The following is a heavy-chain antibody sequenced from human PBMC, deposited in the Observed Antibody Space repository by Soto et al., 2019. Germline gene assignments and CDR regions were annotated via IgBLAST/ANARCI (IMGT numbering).Heavy chain of an antibody. J-gene: IGHJ5*02. CDR1: GGSVSRGDNN. D-gene: IGHD5-12*01. CDR3: ARIPVDKFRIYCFDP. V-gene: IGHV4-61*08. CDR2: IYYNAST. Sequence: SGALSLTCTASGGSVSRGDNNWSWIPQPPGQGLEWIGYIYYNASTNYNPSLKSGVSISLDTFKNQFSLRLTSVTAADTAVYYCARIPVDKFRIYCFDPWGQGTVVTVS.